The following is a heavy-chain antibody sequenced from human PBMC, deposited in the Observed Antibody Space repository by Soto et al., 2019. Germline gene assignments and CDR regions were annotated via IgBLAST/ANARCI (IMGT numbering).Heavy chain of an antibody. V-gene: IGHV1-69*06. Sequence: ASVKVSCKASGGTFSSYAISWVRQAPGQGLEWMGGIIPIFGTANYAQKFQGRVTITADKSTSTAYMELSSLRSEDTAVYYCARVGYCSVGSCYTQFDYWAQGTLATVSS. CDR3: ARVGYCSVGSCYTQFDY. CDR1: GGTFSSYA. D-gene: IGHD2-15*01. J-gene: IGHJ4*02. CDR2: IIPIFGTA.